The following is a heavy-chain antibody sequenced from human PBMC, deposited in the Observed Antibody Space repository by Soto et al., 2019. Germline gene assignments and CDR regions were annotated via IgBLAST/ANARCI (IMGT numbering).Heavy chain of an antibody. CDR3: ASSSDWYWGFAY. D-gene: IGHD6-19*01. CDR1: GFTFSSYA. Sequence: EVQLLESGGGLVQPGGSLRLSCAASGFTFSSYAMSWVRQAPGKGLEWVSAISGSGGSTYYADSVKGRFTISRDNSKNTLFLQMNSLRAEDTAVYYCASSSDWYWGFAYWGQGTLVTVSS. J-gene: IGHJ4*02. CDR2: ISGSGGST. V-gene: IGHV3-23*01.